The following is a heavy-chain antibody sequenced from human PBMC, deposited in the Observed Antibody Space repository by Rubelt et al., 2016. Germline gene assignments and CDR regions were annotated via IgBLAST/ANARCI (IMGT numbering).Heavy chain of an antibody. J-gene: IGHJ6*02. V-gene: IGHV4-59*01. D-gene: IGHD4-17*01. Sequence: QVHLQESGPGLVKPSETLSLTCTVSGGSISNYYWSWIRQPPGKGLEWIGYSYYTGSTNYNPSLKRRVTISVDTSKNQFSLKLNSVTAADTAVYYCAGGPTATTHAYGLDVWGQGTTVTVSS. CDR2: SYYTGST. CDR3: AGGPTATTHAYGLDV. CDR1: GGSISNYY.